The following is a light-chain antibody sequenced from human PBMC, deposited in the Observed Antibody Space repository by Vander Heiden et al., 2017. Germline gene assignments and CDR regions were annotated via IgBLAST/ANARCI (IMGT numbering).Light chain of an antibody. CDR3: QQYNSYPLT. Sequence: SHIAHSASTLSASVGERVSIPCRASQTVSSWLPCYQQTPGKAPKLLIYDASSSESGVPSRFSGRGSGTEFTLTSSRLQPDDFANYYCQQYNSYPLTFGPGTKVEIK. CDR1: QTVSSW. V-gene: IGKV1-5*01. CDR2: DAS. J-gene: IGKJ3*01.